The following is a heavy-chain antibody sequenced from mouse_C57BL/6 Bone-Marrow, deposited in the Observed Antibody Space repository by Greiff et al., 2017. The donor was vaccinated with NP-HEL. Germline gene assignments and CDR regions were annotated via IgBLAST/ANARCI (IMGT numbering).Heavy chain of an antibody. CDR3: ASPVDYYGSSYWYFDV. CDR2: IGPGSGST. Sequence: QVQLQQSGAELVKPGASVKISCKASGYTFTDYYINWVKQRPGQGLEWIGKIGPGSGSTYYNEKFKGKATLTADKSSSTAYMQLSSLTSEDSAVYFCASPVDYYGSSYWYFDVWGTGTTVTVSS. CDR1: GYTFTDYY. V-gene: IGHV1-77*01. J-gene: IGHJ1*03. D-gene: IGHD1-1*01.